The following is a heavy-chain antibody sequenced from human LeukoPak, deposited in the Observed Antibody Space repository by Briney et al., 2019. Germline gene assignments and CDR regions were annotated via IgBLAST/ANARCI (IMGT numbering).Heavy chain of an antibody. J-gene: IGHJ5*02. CDR3: ARGRKQQLVRTTYNWFDP. CDR1: GGSISNYY. CDR2: IFYSGRT. Sequence: SETLSLTCTVSGGSISNYYWNWIRQPPGKGLEWIGYIFYSGRTNYNPSLKSRVTLSVDSSKNQFSLNLTSVTAADTAVYYCARGRKQQLVRTTYNWFDPWGQGTLVTVSS. D-gene: IGHD6-13*01. V-gene: IGHV4-59*12.